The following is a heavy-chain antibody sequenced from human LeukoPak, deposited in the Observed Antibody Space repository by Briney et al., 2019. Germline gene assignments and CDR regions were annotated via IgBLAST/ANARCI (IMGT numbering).Heavy chain of an antibody. CDR3: ARDQNVPVY. Sequence: QTGGSLRLSCAASGFTFSSYAMHWVRQAPGKGLEWVAVISYDGSNKYYADSVKGRFTISRDNSKNTLYLQMNSLRAEDTAVYYCARDQNVPVYWGQGTLVTVSS. CDR2: ISYDGSNK. V-gene: IGHV3-30*04. J-gene: IGHJ4*02. D-gene: IGHD3-10*02. CDR1: GFTFSSYA.